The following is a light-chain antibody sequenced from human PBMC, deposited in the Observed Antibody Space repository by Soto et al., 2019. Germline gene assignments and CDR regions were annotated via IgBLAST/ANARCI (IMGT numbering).Light chain of an antibody. Sequence: EIVIRQSPATLSVSPGERATLSCRASQNISTYLAWYQQKPGQAPRLLISDASTRATPVPARFSGSGSGTEFTLTISSLQSEDFAVYYCQQYNNWPLTFGGGTKVDIK. CDR1: QNISTY. CDR2: DAS. V-gene: IGKV3-15*01. CDR3: QQYNNWPLT. J-gene: IGKJ4*01.